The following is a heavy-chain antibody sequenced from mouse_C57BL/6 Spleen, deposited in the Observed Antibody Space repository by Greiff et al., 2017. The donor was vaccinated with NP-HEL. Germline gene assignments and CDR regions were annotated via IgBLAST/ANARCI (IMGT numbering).Heavy chain of an antibody. CDR3: ARDLYYGYFDY. CDR2: INYDGSST. Sequence: EVMLVESEGGLVQPGSSMKLSCTASGFTFSDYYMAWVRQVPEKGLEWVANINYDGSSTYYLDSLKSRFIISRDNAKNILYLQMSSLKSEETATYYCARDLYYGYFDYWGQGTTLTVSS. D-gene: IGHD2-1*01. V-gene: IGHV5-16*01. J-gene: IGHJ2*01. CDR1: GFTFSDYY.